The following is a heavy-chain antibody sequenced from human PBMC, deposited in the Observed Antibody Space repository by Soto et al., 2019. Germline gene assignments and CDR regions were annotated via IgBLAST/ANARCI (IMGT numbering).Heavy chain of an antibody. CDR3: ARVGPIFGVYMRQFYFDH. V-gene: IGHV3-30*03. Sequence: GRSLRLSCAASGFTFSSYGMHWVRQAPGKGLEWVAVISYNGSNKYYADSVKGRFTISRDNSKNTLYLHMNSLRVEDTAVYYCARVGPIFGVYMRQFYFDHWGQGALVTVSS. CDR1: GFTFSSYG. J-gene: IGHJ4*02. CDR2: ISYNGSNK. D-gene: IGHD3-3*01.